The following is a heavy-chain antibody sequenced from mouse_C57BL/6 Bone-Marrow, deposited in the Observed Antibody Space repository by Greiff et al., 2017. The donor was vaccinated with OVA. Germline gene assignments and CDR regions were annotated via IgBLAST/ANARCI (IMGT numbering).Heavy chain of an antibody. CDR1: GFTFSSYG. Sequence: EVKLVESGGDLVKPGGSLKLSCAASGFTFSSYGMSWVRQTPDKRLEWVATISSDGSYTYYPDSVKGRFTISRDNAKNTLYLQMSSLKSEDTGMYYCARRGGYAMDYWGQGTSVTVSS. J-gene: IGHJ4*01. CDR2: ISSDGSYT. V-gene: IGHV5-6*01. CDR3: ARRGGYAMDY.